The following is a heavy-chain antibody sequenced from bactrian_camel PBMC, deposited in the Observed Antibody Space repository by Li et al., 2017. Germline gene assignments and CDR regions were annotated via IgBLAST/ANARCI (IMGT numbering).Heavy chain of an antibody. CDR3: AADTFRPCPYRDGDKVAWNY. Sequence: VQLVESGGALVQPGGSLRLSCAASGFTFSSTPMSWVRQAPGKGLEWVSRITNSGEYTAYADSVKGRFTISQEHAKNTLYLQMTNMQPEDTAMYFCAADTFRPCPYRDGDKVAWNYWGQGTQVTVS. CDR2: ITNSGEYT. D-gene: IGHD1*01. CDR1: GFTFSSTP. V-gene: IGHV3S40*01. J-gene: IGHJ4*01.